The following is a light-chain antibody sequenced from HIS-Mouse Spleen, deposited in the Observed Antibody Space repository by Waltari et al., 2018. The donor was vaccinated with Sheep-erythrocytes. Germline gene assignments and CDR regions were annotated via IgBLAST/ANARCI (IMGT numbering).Light chain of an antibody. J-gene: IGLJ1*01. V-gene: IGLV2-11*01. CDR3: CSYAGSYNHV. CDR2: DVS. Sequence: QSALTQPRSVSGSPGQSVTISCTGTSSDVGGYNYVSWYQQHPGKAPKLMIYDVSKRRLGVPDRFPGSKSGHTDSLTISGLQAEDEADYYCCSYAGSYNHVFATGTKVTVL. CDR1: SSDVGGYNY.